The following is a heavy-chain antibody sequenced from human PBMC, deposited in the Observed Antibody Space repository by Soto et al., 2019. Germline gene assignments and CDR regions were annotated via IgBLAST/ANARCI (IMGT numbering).Heavy chain of an antibody. CDR1: GFTFSNYG. CDR2: IWYDGSNK. J-gene: IGHJ4*02. Sequence: QVQLVESGGGVVQPGRSLRLSCAASGFTFSNYGMHWLRQAPGKAPEWVAVIWYDGSNKDYADSVKGRFTISRDNSKNTLYLQMYCLRAEDTAVYYCASALETGDYWGQGTLVTVSS. D-gene: IGHD3-10*01. CDR3: ASALETGDY. V-gene: IGHV3-33*01.